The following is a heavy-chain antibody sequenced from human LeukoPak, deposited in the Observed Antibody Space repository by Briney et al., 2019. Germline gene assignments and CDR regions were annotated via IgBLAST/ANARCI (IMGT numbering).Heavy chain of an antibody. Sequence: ASVKVSCKASGYTFTGYYMHWVRQAPGQGLDWMGWINPNSGGTKYAQNFKGRFTLTMDTSINTAYMEMSSLRSEDTAVDYCAREVRNGYNERYFDYWGQGTLVTVSS. CDR3: AREVRNGYNERYFDY. CDR2: INPNSGGT. D-gene: IGHD5-24*01. CDR1: GYTFTGYY. J-gene: IGHJ4*02. V-gene: IGHV1-2*02.